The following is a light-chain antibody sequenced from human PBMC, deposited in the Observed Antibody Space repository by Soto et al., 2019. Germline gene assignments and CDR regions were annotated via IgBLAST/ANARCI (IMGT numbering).Light chain of an antibody. CDR1: SSDVGDYNS. Sequence: QSVLTQPRSVSGSPGQSVTVSCIGTSSDVGDYNSVSWYQQHPGKAPKLMIYDVSKRPSGVPDRFSGSKSGSTASLTVSGLQTEDEADYYCNSYVAGSNVFGTGTKVTVL. CDR3: NSYVAGSNV. J-gene: IGLJ1*01. V-gene: IGLV2-11*01. CDR2: DVS.